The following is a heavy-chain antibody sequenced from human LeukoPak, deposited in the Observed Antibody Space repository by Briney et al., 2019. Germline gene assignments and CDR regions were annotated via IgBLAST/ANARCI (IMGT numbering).Heavy chain of an antibody. CDR3: ARDKYGDYVIDY. CDR1: GFTFSSYS. CDR2: ISSSSSYI. D-gene: IGHD4-17*01. V-gene: IGHV3-21*01. J-gene: IGHJ4*02. Sequence: PGRSLRLSCAASGFTFSSYSMNWVRQAPGKGLEWVSSISSSSSYIYYADSVKGRFTVSRGNAKNSLYLQMNSLRAEDTAVYYCARDKYGDYVIDYWGQGTLVTVSS.